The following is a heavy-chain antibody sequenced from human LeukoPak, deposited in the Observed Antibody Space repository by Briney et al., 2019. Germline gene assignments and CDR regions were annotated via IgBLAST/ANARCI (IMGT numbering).Heavy chain of an antibody. D-gene: IGHD1-7*01. CDR2: IYHSGST. J-gene: IGHJ4*02. CDR1: GGSISSGGFF. CDR3: ARTTGTTQYFDF. Sequence: SQTLSLTCTVSGGSISSGGFFWSWIRQPPGKGLEWIGYIYHSGSTYYNPSLKSRVTISVVTSKNQFSLKLSSVTAADTAVYYCARTTGTTQYFDFWGQGTLVTVSS. V-gene: IGHV4-30-2*01.